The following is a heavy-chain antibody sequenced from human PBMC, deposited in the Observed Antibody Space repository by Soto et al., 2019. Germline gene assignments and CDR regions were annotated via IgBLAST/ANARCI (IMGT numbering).Heavy chain of an antibody. CDR1: GYTFTSYY. Sequence: GASVKVSCKASGYTFTSYYMHWVRQAPGQGLEWMGIINPSGGSTSYAQKFQGRVTMTRDTSTSTVYMELSSLRSEDTAVYYCAREAPRGITGVVTPRWYFYLWGRRTLVPVSS. J-gene: IGHJ2*01. CDR3: AREAPRGITGVVTPRWYFYL. D-gene: IGHD2-15*01. V-gene: IGHV1-46*01. CDR2: INPSGGST.